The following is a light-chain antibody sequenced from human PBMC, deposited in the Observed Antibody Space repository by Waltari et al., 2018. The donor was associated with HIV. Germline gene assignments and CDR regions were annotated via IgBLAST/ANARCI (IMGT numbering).Light chain of an antibody. CDR3: QQYDNLPS. CDR2: KAS. Sequence: DILLTQSPSTLAAFVGDRVTITCRASHTIHKWLAWYQQRPGDPPKLLITKASTLEVGVPTRFRGRGSETEFTLTIDTLQPDDFAVYYCQQYDNLPSFGQGTRLE. V-gene: IGKV1-5*03. CDR1: HTIHKW. J-gene: IGKJ5*01.